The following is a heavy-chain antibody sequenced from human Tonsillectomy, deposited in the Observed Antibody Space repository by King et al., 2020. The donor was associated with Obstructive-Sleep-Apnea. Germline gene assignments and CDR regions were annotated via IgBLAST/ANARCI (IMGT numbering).Heavy chain of an antibody. V-gene: IGHV3-30*02. D-gene: IGHD2-15*01. CDR3: AKGPRVVPANDAFDI. J-gene: IGHJ3*02. Sequence: VQLVESGGGVVQPGGSLRLYCVASGFTFSSGGLHWVRQAPGKGLGWVAFTLYDGTDKFYVDSVKGRFPISRGTSRKTLYLQMNSLRTEDTALYYCAKGPRVVPANDAFDIWGQGAMVIVSS. CDR2: TLYDGTDK. CDR1: GFTFSSGG.